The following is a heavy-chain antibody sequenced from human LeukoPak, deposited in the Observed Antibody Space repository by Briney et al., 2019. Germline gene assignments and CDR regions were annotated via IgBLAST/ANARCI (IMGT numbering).Heavy chain of an antibody. CDR2: IIPIFGTA. Sequence: ASVKVSCKASGGTFSSYAISWVRQAPGQGLEWMGGIIPIFGTANYAQKFQGRVTITADESTSTAYMELSSLRSEDTAVYYCAKGRAQYYYYLDVWGKGTTVTVSS. V-gene: IGHV1-69*13. CDR1: GGTFSSYA. J-gene: IGHJ6*03. CDR3: AKGRAQYYYYLDV.